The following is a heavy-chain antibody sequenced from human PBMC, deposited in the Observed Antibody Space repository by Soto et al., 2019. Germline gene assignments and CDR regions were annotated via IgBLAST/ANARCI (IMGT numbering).Heavy chain of an antibody. D-gene: IGHD6-13*01. Sequence: QVTVKESGPVLVKPTETLTLTCTVSGFSLSNAGLGVSWIRQPPGKALEWLAHIFSNDEKSYSTSLKSRPTTTXDXXKSQLVLTMTNMDPVDTATYYCASTYSTSWYWFDPWGQGTLFTVSS. V-gene: IGHV2-26*04. J-gene: IGHJ5*02. CDR1: GFSLSNAGLG. CDR2: IFSNDEK. CDR3: ASTYSTSWYWFDP.